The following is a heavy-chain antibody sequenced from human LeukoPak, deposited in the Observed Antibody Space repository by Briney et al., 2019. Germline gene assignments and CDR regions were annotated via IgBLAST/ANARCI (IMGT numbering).Heavy chain of an antibody. J-gene: IGHJ4*02. CDR1: GGSISSYY. CDR2: IYYSGST. Sequence: SETLSLTCTVSGGSISSYYWSWIRQPPGKGLEWIGYIYYSGSTNYNPSLKSRVTISVDTSKNQFSLKLSSVTAADTAVYYCAAPSGDILTGYYNWGQGTLATVSS. D-gene: IGHD3-9*01. CDR3: AAPSGDILTGYYN. V-gene: IGHV4-59*08.